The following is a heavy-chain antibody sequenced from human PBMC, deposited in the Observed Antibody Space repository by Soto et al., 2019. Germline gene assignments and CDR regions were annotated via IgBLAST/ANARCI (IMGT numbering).Heavy chain of an antibody. J-gene: IGHJ4*02. V-gene: IGHV4-39*01. D-gene: IGHD4-17*01. Sequence: SETLSLTCTVSGGSVTNSSYYWGWIRQSPGKGLEWIGSVYYRGRSYSKSSVKSRVTISVDTSKNRFSLSLNSVTASDTAVYFCVSQRTTVPTQAYFDYGGPGALGT. CDR3: VSQRTTVPTQAYFDY. CDR2: VYYRGRS. CDR1: GGSVTNSSYY.